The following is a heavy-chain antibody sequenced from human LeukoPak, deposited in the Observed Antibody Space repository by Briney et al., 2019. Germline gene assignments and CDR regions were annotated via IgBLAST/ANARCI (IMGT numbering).Heavy chain of an antibody. Sequence: GGSLRLSCAASGFTFSSYSMSWFRQAPGKGLEWVGFIRSKAYGGTTEYAASVKGRFTISRDDSKSIAYLQMNSLKTEDTAVYYCTRSDTMIVGIDYWGQGTLVTVSS. J-gene: IGHJ4*02. CDR3: TRSDTMIVGIDY. D-gene: IGHD3-22*01. CDR1: GFTFSSYS. V-gene: IGHV3-49*03. CDR2: IRSKAYGGTT.